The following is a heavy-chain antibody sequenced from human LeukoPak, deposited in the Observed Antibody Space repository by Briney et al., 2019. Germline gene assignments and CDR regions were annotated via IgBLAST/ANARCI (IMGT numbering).Heavy chain of an antibody. CDR2: ISAYNGNT. CDR1: GYSFTSYG. D-gene: IGHD4-17*01. J-gene: IGHJ4*02. Sequence: GASVKVSCKASGYSFTSYGFTWVRQAPGQGLEWMGWISAYNGNTNYAQKLQGRVTMTTDTSTTTAYMELGSLRSDDTAVYYCARHDHGEHGRLDYWGQGSLVTVSS. V-gene: IGHV1-18*01. CDR3: ARHDHGEHGRLDY.